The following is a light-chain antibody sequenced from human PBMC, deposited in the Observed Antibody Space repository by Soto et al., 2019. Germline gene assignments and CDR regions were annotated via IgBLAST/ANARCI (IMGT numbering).Light chain of an antibody. CDR2: DAS. CDR1: QSISNSW. Sequence: DIQMTQSPSTLSASVGDRVTITCRASQSISNSWLAWYQQAPGKAPKLLIFDASSLESGVPSRFSGSGSGTEFTLTINSLQPDDFASYYCQQYSDYYSFGQGTKLEIK. V-gene: IGKV1-5*01. J-gene: IGKJ2*03. CDR3: QQYSDYYS.